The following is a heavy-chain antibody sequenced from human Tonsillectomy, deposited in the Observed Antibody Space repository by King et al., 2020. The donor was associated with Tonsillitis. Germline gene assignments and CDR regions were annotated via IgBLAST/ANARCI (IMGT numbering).Heavy chain of an antibody. CDR3: YIRVGDTGY. Sequence: VQRVESGGGLVQPGGSLKLSCEASDFSFSGSAMSWARQASGKGREWLGRNKSKAGNYATEYDASVKGRFTISRDDSKNTASLQMNSLKTEDTAMYYCYIRVGDTGYWGQGILVTVS. J-gene: IGHJ4*02. D-gene: IGHD1-26*01. CDR1: DFSFSGSA. CDR2: NKSKAGNYAT. V-gene: IGHV3-73*02.